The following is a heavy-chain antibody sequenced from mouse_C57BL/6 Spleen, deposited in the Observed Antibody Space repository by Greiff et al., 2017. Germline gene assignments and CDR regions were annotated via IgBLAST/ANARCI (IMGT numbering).Heavy chain of an antibody. Sequence: EVQLQQSGPELVKPGASVKISCKASGYSFTDYNMHWVKQSNGQSLEWIGVINPNYGTTSYTQKFKGKATLTVDQSSSTAYMQLNSLTSEDSAVYYCATPITTDAMDDWGQGTSVTVSS. V-gene: IGHV1-39*01. CDR1: GYSFTDYN. CDR3: ATPITTDAMDD. CDR2: INPNYGTT. D-gene: IGHD1-1*01. J-gene: IGHJ4*01.